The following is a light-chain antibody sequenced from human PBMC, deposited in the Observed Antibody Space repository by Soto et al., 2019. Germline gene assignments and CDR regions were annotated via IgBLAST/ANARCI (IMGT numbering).Light chain of an antibody. J-gene: IGLJ1*01. Sequence: QSVVTQPPSASGTPGQKVTITCTGSSSNIGSNYVYWYQHLPGTAPKLLIFSDNERPSGVPERFSGSKSGTSASLAISGLRSEDEADYYCSSYTGGTTHYVFGTGTKLTVL. CDR3: SSYTGGTTHYV. CDR2: SDN. CDR1: SSNIGSNY. V-gene: IGLV1-47*02.